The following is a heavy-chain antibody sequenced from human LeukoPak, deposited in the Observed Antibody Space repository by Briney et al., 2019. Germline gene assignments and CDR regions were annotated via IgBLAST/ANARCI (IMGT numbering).Heavy chain of an antibody. V-gene: IGHV3-74*01. D-gene: IGHD3-16*01. Sequence: GGSLRLSCEVSGLSFSNYWMHWVRQAPGKGLVWVARTNLHGTTVDYADSVKGRFTISRDNAKNILFLRMNSLRAEGTAVYYCASAYTYVRLGDHWGQGTLVTVSS. J-gene: IGHJ4*02. CDR1: GLSFSNYW. CDR2: TNLHGTTV. CDR3: ASAYTYVRLGDH.